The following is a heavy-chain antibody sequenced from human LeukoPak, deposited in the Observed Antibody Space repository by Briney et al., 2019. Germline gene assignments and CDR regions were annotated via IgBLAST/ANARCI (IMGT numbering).Heavy chain of an antibody. CDR2: IYYSGST. CDR1: GGSISSHY. CDR3: ARDRFDDSSGYYYHYYYYMDV. Sequence: SETLSLTCTVSGGSISSHYWSWIRQPPGKGLEWIGYIYYSGSTNYNPSLKSRVTVSVDTSKSQFSLKVSSMTAVDTAVYYCARDRFDDSSGYYYHYYYYMDVWGKGTTVTVSS. D-gene: IGHD3-22*01. J-gene: IGHJ6*03. V-gene: IGHV4-59*11.